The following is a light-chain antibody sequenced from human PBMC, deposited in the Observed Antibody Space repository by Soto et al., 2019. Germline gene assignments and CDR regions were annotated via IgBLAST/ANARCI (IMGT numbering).Light chain of an antibody. J-gene: IGKJ4*02. Sequence: EIVMTQSPATLYVSPGERATLSCRASQSVSNNLAWYQQKPGQAPRLLIYGASTRATGIPARFSGSGSGTEFTLTISSLPSEDFAVYYCQQYNTWSPLTFGGGTKVETK. V-gene: IGKV3-15*01. CDR1: QSVSNN. CDR3: QQYNTWSPLT. CDR2: GAS.